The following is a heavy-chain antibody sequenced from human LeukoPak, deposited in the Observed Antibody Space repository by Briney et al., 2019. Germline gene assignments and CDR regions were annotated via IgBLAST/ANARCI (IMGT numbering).Heavy chain of an antibody. J-gene: IGHJ4*02. V-gene: IGHV3-30*18. CDR3: AKDLATYYYASSGYLGSSLDY. D-gene: IGHD3-22*01. CDR2: ISYDGSNK. Sequence: GGSLRLSCAASGFTFGDFAMHWVRQAPGKGLEWVAVISYDGSNKYYADSVKGRFTISRDNSKNTLYLQMNSLRAEDTAVYYCAKDLATYYYASSGYLGSSLDYWGQGTLVSVSS. CDR1: GFTFGDFA.